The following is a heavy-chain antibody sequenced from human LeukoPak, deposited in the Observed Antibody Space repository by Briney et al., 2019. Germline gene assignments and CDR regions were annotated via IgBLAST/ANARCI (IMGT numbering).Heavy chain of an antibody. J-gene: IGHJ6*02. Sequence: GGSLRLSCAASGFTFSSYSMNWVRQAPGKGLEWVSSISSSSSYIYYADSVKGRFTISGDNAKNSLYLQMNSLRAEDTAVYYCARDPVVPAASGSYYYYGMDVWGQGTTVTVSS. CDR1: GFTFSSYS. V-gene: IGHV3-21*01. D-gene: IGHD2-2*01. CDR2: ISSSSSYI. CDR3: ARDPVVPAASGSYYYYGMDV.